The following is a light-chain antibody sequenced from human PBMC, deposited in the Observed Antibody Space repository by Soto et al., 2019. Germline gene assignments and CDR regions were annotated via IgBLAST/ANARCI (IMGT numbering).Light chain of an antibody. CDR3: SSYTTSSALVV. V-gene: IGLV2-14*01. Sequence: QSVLTQPASVSGSPGQSITISCTGTSSDVGGYNYVSWYQQYPGKAPKLMIYEVTERPSGVSNRVSGSKSGNTASLTISGLQAEDEAHYYCSSYTTSSALVVFGGGTQLTVL. CDR1: SSDVGGYNY. CDR2: EVT. J-gene: IGLJ3*02.